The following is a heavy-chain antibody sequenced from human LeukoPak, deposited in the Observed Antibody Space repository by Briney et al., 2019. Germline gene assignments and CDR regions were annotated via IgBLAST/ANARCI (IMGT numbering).Heavy chain of an antibody. CDR3: ARDHLKWLAD. Sequence: GASVKVSCKASGGTFSSYAISWVRQAPGQGLEWMGGIIPIFGTANYAQKFQGRVTITADESTSTAYMELSSLRSEDTAVYYCARDHLKWLADWGQGTLVTVSS. J-gene: IGHJ4*02. CDR1: GGTFSSYA. V-gene: IGHV1-69*13. D-gene: IGHD6-19*01. CDR2: IIPIFGTA.